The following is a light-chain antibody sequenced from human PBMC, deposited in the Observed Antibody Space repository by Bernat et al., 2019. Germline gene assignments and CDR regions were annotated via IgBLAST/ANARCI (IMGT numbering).Light chain of an antibody. CDR2: ATN. V-gene: IGLV1-44*01. Sequence: QSVLTQPPSASGTPGQRVTISCSGSSSDIGSNSVTWYQQFPGTAPKVLMYATNQRPSGVPDRFSGSKSGTSASLAISGLLSDDEADYYCAAWDDSLNVWVFGGGTKLTVL. CDR3: AAWDDSLNVWV. CDR1: SSDIGSNS. J-gene: IGLJ3*02.